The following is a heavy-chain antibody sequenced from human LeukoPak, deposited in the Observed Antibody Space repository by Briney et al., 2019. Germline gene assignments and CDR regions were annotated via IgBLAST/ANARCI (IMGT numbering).Heavy chain of an antibody. CDR1: GYSFTSYG. D-gene: IGHD5-12*01. CDR3: ARGLKGGYSGYDKYYFDY. J-gene: IGHJ4*02. Sequence: ASVKVSCKASGYSFTSYGITWVRQAPGQGLEWMEWISAYNGNTNYAQKLQGRVTMTTDTSTSTAYMELSRLRSDDTAVYYCARGLKGGYSGYDKYYFDYWGQGTLVTVSS. V-gene: IGHV1-18*01. CDR2: ISAYNGNT.